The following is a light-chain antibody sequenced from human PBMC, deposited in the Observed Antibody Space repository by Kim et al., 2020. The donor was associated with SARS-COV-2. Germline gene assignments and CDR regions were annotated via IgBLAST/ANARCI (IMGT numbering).Light chain of an antibody. CDR2: GAS. CDR3: QQYGDSPST. CDR1: QTVPNGY. V-gene: IGKV3-20*01. J-gene: IGKJ1*01. Sequence: EIVLTQSPGTLSLSPGERATLSCRASQTVPNGYLAWYQQKPAQSPRLLIYGASNRATGIPDRFSGSGSGTDFTLTISGLEPEDFAFYYCQQYGDSPSTFGQGTKVDIK.